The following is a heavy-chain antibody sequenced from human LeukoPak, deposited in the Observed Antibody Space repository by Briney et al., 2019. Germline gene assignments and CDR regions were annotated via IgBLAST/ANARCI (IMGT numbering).Heavy chain of an antibody. V-gene: IGHV3-21*01. CDR1: GFTFSSYS. J-gene: IGHJ6*02. D-gene: IGHD2-15*01. Sequence: GGSLRLSCAASGFTFSSYSMNWVRQAPGKGLEWVSSVSSSSSYIYYADSVKGRFTISRDNAKNSLYLQMNSLRAEDTAVYYCARDVADCSGGSCYFRYYYYYGMDVWGQGTTVTVSS. CDR2: VSSSSSYI. CDR3: ARDVADCSGGSCYFRYYYYYGMDV.